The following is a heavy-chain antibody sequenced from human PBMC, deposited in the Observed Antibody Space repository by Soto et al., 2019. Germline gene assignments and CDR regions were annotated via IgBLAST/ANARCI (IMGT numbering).Heavy chain of an antibody. V-gene: IGHV3-30*18. CDR3: AKDRVGATNYYYGMDV. CDR1: GFTFSSYG. Sequence: GGSLRLSCAASGFTFSSYGMHWVGQAPGKGLEWVAVISYDGSNKYYADSVKGRFTISRDNSKNTLYLQMNSLRAEDTAVYYCAKDRVGATNYYYGMDVWGQGTTVTVSS. J-gene: IGHJ6*02. CDR2: ISYDGSNK. D-gene: IGHD1-26*01.